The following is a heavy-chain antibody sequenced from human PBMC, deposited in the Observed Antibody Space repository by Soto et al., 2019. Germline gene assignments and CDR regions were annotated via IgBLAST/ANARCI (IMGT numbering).Heavy chain of an antibody. V-gene: IGHV4-34*01. CDR3: ARGSVAVALDY. Sequence: QVQLQQWGAGLLKPSETLSLSCAVYGGSFSGYYWSWIRHPPGKGLEWIGEINHSGSTNYNPSLKSRVTISVDTSKNQFSLKLSSVTAADTAVYYCARGSVAVALDYWGQGTLVTVSS. D-gene: IGHD6-19*01. J-gene: IGHJ4*02. CDR2: INHSGST. CDR1: GGSFSGYY.